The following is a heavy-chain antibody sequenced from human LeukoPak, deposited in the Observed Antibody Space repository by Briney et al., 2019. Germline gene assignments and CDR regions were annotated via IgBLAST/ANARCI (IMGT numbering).Heavy chain of an antibody. CDR2: INPNSGGT. CDR1: GYTFTGYY. CDR3: ARGHLENWFDP. Sequence: ASVKVSCKASGYTFTGYYMHWVRQAPGQGLEWMGWINPNSGGTNYAQKFQGRVTITADESTSTAYMELSSLRSEDTAVYYCARGHLENWFDPWGQGTLVTVSS. J-gene: IGHJ5*02. V-gene: IGHV1-2*02.